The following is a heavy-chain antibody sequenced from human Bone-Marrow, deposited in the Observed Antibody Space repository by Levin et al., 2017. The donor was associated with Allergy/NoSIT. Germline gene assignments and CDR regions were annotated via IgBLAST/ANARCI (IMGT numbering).Heavy chain of an antibody. J-gene: IGHJ6*02. V-gene: IGHV3-11*01. CDR3: VGGHRSSTLMDF. CDR1: GFIFSDYF. CDR2: ISSSGSSL. D-gene: IGHD2-15*01. Sequence: PGGSLRLSCATSGFIFSDYFMTWIRQSPGKGLEWLSYISSSGSSLYYADSVKGRFTVSRDNAQNSLFLQMSSLRVEDTALYYCVGGHRSSTLMDFWGQGITVTVSS.